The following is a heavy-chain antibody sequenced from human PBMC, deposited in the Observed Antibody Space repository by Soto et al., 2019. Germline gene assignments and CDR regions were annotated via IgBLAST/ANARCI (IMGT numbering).Heavy chain of an antibody. CDR3: AADRRYCSGVNCEDY. D-gene: IGHD2-15*01. J-gene: IGHJ4*02. Sequence: SVKVSCKASGFTFTSSAMQWVRQARGQRLEWIGWIVVGSGHTNYAQKFQERVTITRDMSTSTAYMELSSLRSEDTAVYYCAADRRYCSGVNCEDYWGQGTLVTVSS. CDR1: GFTFTSSA. V-gene: IGHV1-58*02. CDR2: IVVGSGHT.